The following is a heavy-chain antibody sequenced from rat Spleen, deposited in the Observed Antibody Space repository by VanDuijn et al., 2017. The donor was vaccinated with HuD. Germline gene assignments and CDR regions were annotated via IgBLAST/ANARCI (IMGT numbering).Heavy chain of an antibody. CDR1: GFTFSDYG. CDR3: ARQRGPSWFAY. CDR2: ISYGDSSGHSST. D-gene: IGHD3-1*01. J-gene: IGHJ3*01. V-gene: IGHV5-22*01. Sequence: EVQLVESGGGLVQPGRSMKLSCAASGFTFSDYGMAWVRQAPTKGLEWVATISYGDSSGHSSTYYRDSVKGRFTISRDNAKSTLYLQMNSLRSEDTATYFCARQRGPSWFAYWGQGTLVTVSS.